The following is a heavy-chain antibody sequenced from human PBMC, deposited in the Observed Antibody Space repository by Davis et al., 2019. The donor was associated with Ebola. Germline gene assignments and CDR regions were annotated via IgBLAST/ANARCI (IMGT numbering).Heavy chain of an antibody. J-gene: IGHJ3*01. V-gene: IGHV5-51*01. Sequence: GESLKISCQASGYTFTSYWIGWVRQMPGKGLEWMGIIYTGDSDIRYSPSFRGQVTISADKSTKTAFLQWSSLRASDTAMYFCASLRRTITGMDDGFDVWGQGTMVTVSS. CDR2: IYTGDSDI. D-gene: IGHD1-20*01. CDR1: GYTFTSYW. CDR3: ASLRRTITGMDDGFDV.